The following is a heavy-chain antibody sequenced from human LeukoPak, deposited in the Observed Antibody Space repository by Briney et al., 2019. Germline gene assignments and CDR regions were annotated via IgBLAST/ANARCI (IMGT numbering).Heavy chain of an antibody. J-gene: IGHJ1*01. CDR3: AGEITSSCHH. V-gene: IGHV4-39*01. Sequence: PSETLSLTCTVSGGSISSSNYYWGWVRQPSGKGLEWIGSIYYSGTTFYKPALKSRVTISVDTSKNQFSLKLSSVTAADTAVYYCAGEITSSCHHWGQGTLVTVSS. CDR1: GGSISSSNYY. CDR2: IYYSGTT. D-gene: IGHD1-14*01.